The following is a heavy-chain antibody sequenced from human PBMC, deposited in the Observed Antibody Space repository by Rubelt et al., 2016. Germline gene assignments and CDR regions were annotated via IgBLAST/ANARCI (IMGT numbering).Heavy chain of an antibody. D-gene: IGHD2-15*01. CDR2: SSYSGST. CDR3: ARTPGLYDAFDI. J-gene: IGHJ3*02. V-gene: IGHV4-59*12. CDR1: GGSISSYY. Sequence: GGSISSYYWSWIRQPPGKGLEWIGYSSYSGSTNYNPSLKSRVTISVDTSKNQFSLQLNSVTPEDTAVYYCARTPGLYDAFDIWGQGTMVTVSS.